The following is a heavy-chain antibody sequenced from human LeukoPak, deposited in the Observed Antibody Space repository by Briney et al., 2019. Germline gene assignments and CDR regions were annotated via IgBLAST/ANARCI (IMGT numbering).Heavy chain of an antibody. CDR3: ARVGSSGWNYYYYYMDV. D-gene: IGHD6-19*01. CDR2: ISSSSSYI. Sequence: GGSLRLSCAASGFTFSSYSMNWVRQAPGKGLEWVSSISSSSSYIYYADSVKGRFTISRDNAKNSLYLQMNSLRAEDTAVYYCARVGSSGWNYYYYYMDVWGKGTTVTISS. CDR1: GFTFSSYS. J-gene: IGHJ6*03. V-gene: IGHV3-21*01.